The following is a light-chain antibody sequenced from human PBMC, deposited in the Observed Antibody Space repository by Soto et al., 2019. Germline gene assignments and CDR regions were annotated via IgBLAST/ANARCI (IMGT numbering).Light chain of an antibody. CDR3: SSYTTSITLV. CDR1: SSDVGGYNY. J-gene: IGLJ2*01. CDR2: EVS. V-gene: IGLV2-14*01. Sequence: QSALTQPASVSGSPGQSITISCTGTSSDVGGYNYVSWYQQHPGKAPELMIYEVSNRPSGVSNRFSGSKSGNMASLTISGLQAEDEADYYCSSYTTSITLVFGGGTKLTVL.